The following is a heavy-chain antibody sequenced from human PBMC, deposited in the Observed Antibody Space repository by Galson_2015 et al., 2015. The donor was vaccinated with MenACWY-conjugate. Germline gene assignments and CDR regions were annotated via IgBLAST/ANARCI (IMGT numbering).Heavy chain of an antibody. CDR1: GYTFNTYP. CDR3: VRDVCSTTSCDSAHH. CDR2: IHVGNGNT. D-gene: IGHD2-2*01. J-gene: IGHJ5*02. V-gene: IGHV1-3*01. Sequence: SVKVSCKASGYTFNTYPLHWVRQAPGQGLEWMAWIHVGNGNTKYSQKFQGRVTVTRDTSASTGYMELSSLRSEDTAVYYCVRDVCSTTSCDSAHHWGLGTLVTVSS.